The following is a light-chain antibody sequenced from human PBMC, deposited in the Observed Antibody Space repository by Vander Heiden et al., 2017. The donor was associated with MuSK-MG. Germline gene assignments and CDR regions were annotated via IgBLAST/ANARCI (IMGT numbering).Light chain of an antibody. CDR3: QQRSNWPKT. J-gene: IGKJ1*01. CDR2: DAS. Sequence: EIVLTQSPATLSLSPWESATLSCRASQSVNNYLAWYQQKPGQAPRLLIYDASNRAPGIPARFSGSGSGTDFTLTISSLEPEDFAVYYCQQRSNWPKTFGQGTKVEVK. V-gene: IGKV3-11*01. CDR1: QSVNNY.